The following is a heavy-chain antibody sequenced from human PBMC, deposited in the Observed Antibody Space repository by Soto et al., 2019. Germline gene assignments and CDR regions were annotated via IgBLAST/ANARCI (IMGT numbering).Heavy chain of an antibody. CDR1: GFTFDDYA. Sequence: GGSLRLSCAASGFTFDDYAMHWVRQAPGKGLEWVSGISWNRGRIYYVDSVKGRFTISRDNAKNSLYLQMNSLRAEDTAVYYCARDRATNAIFGVVIPSTTDYYGMDVWGQGTTVTVSS. CDR3: ARDRATNAIFGVVIPSTTDYYGMDV. V-gene: IGHV3-9*01. CDR2: ISWNRGRI. J-gene: IGHJ6*02. D-gene: IGHD3-3*01.